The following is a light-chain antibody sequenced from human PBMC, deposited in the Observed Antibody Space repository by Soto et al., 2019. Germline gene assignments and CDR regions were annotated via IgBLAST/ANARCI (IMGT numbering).Light chain of an antibody. V-gene: IGLV4-69*01. CDR2: VKSDGSH. CDR3: QTWDTGIVV. J-gene: IGLJ2*01. Sequence: QLVLTQSPSASASLGASVKLTCTLSSGHGNYVIAWHQQQPEKGPRYLMKVKSDGSHSKGDGIPDRFSGSSSGAERYLAISSLQSEDDADYYCQTWDTGIVVFGGGTQLTVL. CDR1: SGHGNYV.